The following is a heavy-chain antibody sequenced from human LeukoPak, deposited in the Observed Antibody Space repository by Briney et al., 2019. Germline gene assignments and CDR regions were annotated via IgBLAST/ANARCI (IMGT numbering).Heavy chain of an antibody. Sequence: SETLSLTCAVSGGFISSGGYSWSWIRQPPGKDLEWIGYIYHSGSTHYNPSLKSRVTISVDRSKNQFSLNLSSVTAADTAVYYCARTKSTVGYWYFDLWGRGTLVTVSS. J-gene: IGHJ2*01. V-gene: IGHV4-30-2*01. CDR3: ARTKSTVGYWYFDL. CDR1: GGFISSGGYS. CDR2: IYHSGST. D-gene: IGHD4-23*01.